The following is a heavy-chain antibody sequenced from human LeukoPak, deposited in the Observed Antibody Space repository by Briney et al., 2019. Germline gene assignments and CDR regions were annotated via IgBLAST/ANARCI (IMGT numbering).Heavy chain of an antibody. V-gene: IGHV3-7*01. Sequence: PGGSLRLSCSGSGFSFSRYWLDWVRQAPGKGLEWVASINQDVSRVHYVDSVKGRFTISRDNAKSSLFLQMTSLRVEDTAVYYCARLKDDVTKFDYWGQGTLVTVSS. CDR1: GFSFSRYW. CDR3: ARLKDDVTKFDY. D-gene: IGHD2-8*01. CDR2: INQDVSRV. J-gene: IGHJ4*02.